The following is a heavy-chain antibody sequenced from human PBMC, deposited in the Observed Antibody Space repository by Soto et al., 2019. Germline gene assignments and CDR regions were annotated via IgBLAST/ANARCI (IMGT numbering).Heavy chain of an antibody. CDR1: GYTFTDYG. CDR3: ARADYGDTKIYSFDH. Sequence: GASVKVSFKTSGYTFTDYGISWFRQAPGQGLEWMGWISPYNGKTNYIQEFQDRVTITTGTSSTTVYMDLRTLKSDDTAIYFCARADYGDTKIYSFDHWGQGTLVTVSS. D-gene: IGHD4-17*01. CDR2: ISPYNGKT. V-gene: IGHV1-18*01. J-gene: IGHJ4*02.